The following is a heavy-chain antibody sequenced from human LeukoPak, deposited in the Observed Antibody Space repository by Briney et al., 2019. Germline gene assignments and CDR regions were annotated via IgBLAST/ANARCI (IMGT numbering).Heavy chain of an antibody. J-gene: IGHJ4*02. V-gene: IGHV4-39*01. Sequence: PSETLSLTCTVSGGSISSSSYYWGWIRQPPGKGLEWIGSIYYSGRTYYNPSLKSRVTISVDTSKNQFSLKLSSVTAADTAVYYCARHGSSWYYFDYWGQGTLVTVSS. CDR1: GGSISSSSYY. CDR2: IYYSGRT. CDR3: ARHGSSWYYFDY. D-gene: IGHD6-13*01.